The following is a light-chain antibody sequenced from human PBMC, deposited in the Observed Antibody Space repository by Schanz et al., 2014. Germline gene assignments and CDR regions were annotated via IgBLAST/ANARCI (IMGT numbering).Light chain of an antibody. CDR1: QSVLYTSNNKNY. Sequence: DIVMPQSPDSLAVSLGERATINCKSSQSVLYTSNNKNYLAWHQQKPGQPPKLLIYWASTRASGVPDRISGSGSGTDFTLTITSLQAEDVAVYYCQQYYSSPQTFGQGTKVEI. CDR3: QQYYSSPQT. CDR2: WAS. V-gene: IGKV4-1*01. J-gene: IGKJ1*01.